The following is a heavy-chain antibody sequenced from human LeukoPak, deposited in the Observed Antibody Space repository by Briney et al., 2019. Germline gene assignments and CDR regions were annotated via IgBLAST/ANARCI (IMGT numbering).Heavy chain of an antibody. J-gene: IGHJ3*02. CDR3: ARASTVTPYDAFDI. Sequence: PSETLSLTCTVSGGSISSYYWSWLRQPPGKGLEWLGYIYYSGSTNYNPSLKSRVTISVDTSKNQFSLKLSSVTPADTAVYYCARASTVTPYDAFDIWGQGTMVTVSS. CDR2: IYYSGST. D-gene: IGHD4-17*01. CDR1: GGSISSYY. V-gene: IGHV4-59*01.